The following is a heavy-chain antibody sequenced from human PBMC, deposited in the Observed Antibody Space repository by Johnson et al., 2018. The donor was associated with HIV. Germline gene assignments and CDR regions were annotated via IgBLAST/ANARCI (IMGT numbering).Heavy chain of an antibody. CDR2: INWNDGST. CDR1: GFTFDDYG. V-gene: IGHV3-20*04. Sequence: QLVESGGGVVRPGGSLRLSCAASGFTFDDYGMSWVRQAPWKGLEWVSGINWNDGSTGYADSVKGRFTISSDNAKTSLHLQMNSLRAEDTAVYYCARDRLLWFRELWPHDALDIWGQGTMVTVSS. J-gene: IGHJ3*02. D-gene: IGHD3-10*01. CDR3: ARDRLLWFRELWPHDALDI.